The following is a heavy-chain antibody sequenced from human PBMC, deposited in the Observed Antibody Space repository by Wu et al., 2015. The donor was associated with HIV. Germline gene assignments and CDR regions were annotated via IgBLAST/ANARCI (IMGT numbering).Heavy chain of an antibody. D-gene: IGHD2-15*01. CDR3: ARAQTSVVVVAATYDAFDI. CDR2: IIPIFGTA. Sequence: QVQLVQSGAEVKKPGSSVKVSCKASGGTFSSYAISWVRQAPGQGLEWMGGIIPIFGTANYAQKFQGRVTITTDESTSTAYMELSSLRSEDTAVYYCARAQTSVVVVAATYDAFDIWGQGTSGHRSLQ. CDR1: GGTFSSYA. J-gene: IGHJ3*02. V-gene: IGHV1-69*05.